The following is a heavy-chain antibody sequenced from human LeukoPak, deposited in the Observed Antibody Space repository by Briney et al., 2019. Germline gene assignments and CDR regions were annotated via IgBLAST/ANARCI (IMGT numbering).Heavy chain of an antibody. Sequence: GGSLRLSCAASGFTFSSYWIHWVRQAPGKGLVWVSRINGDGSSTNYADSVKGRFTISRDNAKNTLYLQMNSLRAEDTAVYYCARLRDSSSPRYYYYGLDVWGQGTTVTVSS. J-gene: IGHJ6*02. V-gene: IGHV3-74*01. CDR2: INGDGSST. CDR1: GFTFSSYW. D-gene: IGHD6-13*01. CDR3: ARLRDSSSPRYYYYGLDV.